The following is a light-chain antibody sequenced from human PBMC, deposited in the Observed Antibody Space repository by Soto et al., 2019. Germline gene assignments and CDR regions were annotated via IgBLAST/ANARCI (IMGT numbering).Light chain of an antibody. CDR3: AAWDDSLNGYV. CDR2: RDA. V-gene: IGLV1-44*01. Sequence: QSALTQPPSASGTPGQTVTISCSGSSSNIGATSLSWFQQVPGTAPKLLIARDAERPSGVPDRFSGSKSGTSGSLAITGLQSEDEANYYCAAWDDSLNGYVFGTGTKLTVL. CDR1: SSNIGATS. J-gene: IGLJ1*01.